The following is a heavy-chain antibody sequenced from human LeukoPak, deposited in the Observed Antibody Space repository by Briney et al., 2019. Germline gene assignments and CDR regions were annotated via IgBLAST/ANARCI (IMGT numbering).Heavy chain of an antibody. CDR2: IYTTGMT. CDR1: GGSINSYW. D-gene: IGHD3-16*02. J-gene: IGHJ4*02. Sequence: SETLSLTCSVSGGSINSYWWSWIRQPAGKGLEFIGRIYTTGMTNYNPSLKSRVSMSVDTSRNQFSLELRSVTAADTAVYFCARAGYTISSYRFDYWGQGALVTVSS. CDR3: ARAGYTISSYRFDY. V-gene: IGHV4-4*07.